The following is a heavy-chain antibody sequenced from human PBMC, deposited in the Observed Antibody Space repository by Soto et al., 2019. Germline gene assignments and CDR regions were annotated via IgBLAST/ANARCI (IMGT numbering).Heavy chain of an antibody. CDR3: ARRGSGSYYDY. Sequence: EVQLLESGVGLVQPGGSLRLSCAASGFTFSSYAMRWVRQAPVKGLEWVSAISGSGGSTYYADSVKGRFTISRDNSKNTLYLQMNSLRAEDTAVYYCARRGSGSYYDYWGQGTLVTVSS. D-gene: IGHD1-26*01. J-gene: IGHJ4*02. CDR2: ISGSGGST. V-gene: IGHV3-23*01. CDR1: GFTFSSYA.